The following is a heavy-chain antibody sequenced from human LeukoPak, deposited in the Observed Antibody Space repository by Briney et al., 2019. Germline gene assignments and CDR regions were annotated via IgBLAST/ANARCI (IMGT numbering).Heavy chain of an antibody. J-gene: IGHJ4*02. D-gene: IGHD1-26*01. Sequence: GASVKVSCKASQYPLTDHYMHWVRQAPGEGLEWMGMINPSAGTTSYAQKFQGRVTMTRVTSTSTVYMELSSLRSEDTALYYCASAPIGSYFDYWGQGTLVTVSS. V-gene: IGHV1-46*01. CDR3: ASAPIGSYFDY. CDR2: INPSAGTT. CDR1: QYPLTDHY.